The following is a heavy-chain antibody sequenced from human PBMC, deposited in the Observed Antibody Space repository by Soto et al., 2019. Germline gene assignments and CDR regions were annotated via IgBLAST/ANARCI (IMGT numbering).Heavy chain of an antibody. Sequence: SEPLSLTCTVSGDSISSNNYYWGWIRQPPGKGLEWIGGINYSGSTYYNPSLKSRVTISVDTSKNQFSLMLSSVTAAGTAVYYFAIHPGYCTGSSCSGYSTIDVWGQGATLPISS. D-gene: IGHD2-2*01. CDR1: GDSISSNNYY. J-gene: IGHJ6*02. V-gene: IGHV4-39*01. CDR2: INYSGST. CDR3: AIHPGYCTGSSCSGYSTIDV.